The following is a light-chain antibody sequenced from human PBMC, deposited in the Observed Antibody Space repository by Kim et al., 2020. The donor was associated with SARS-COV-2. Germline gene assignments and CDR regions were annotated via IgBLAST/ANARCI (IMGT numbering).Light chain of an antibody. V-gene: IGKV3-20*01. J-gene: IGKJ1*01. CDR1: QSVSNNY. CDR2: GAS. CDR3: QQYGSSPRT. Sequence: EIVLTQSPGTLSLSPGERATLSCRASQSVSNNYLAWYHQKPGQALRLLIYGASSRATGIPDRFSGSGSGTDFTLTISRLEPEDFAVYYCQQYGSSPRTFGQGTKVEIK.